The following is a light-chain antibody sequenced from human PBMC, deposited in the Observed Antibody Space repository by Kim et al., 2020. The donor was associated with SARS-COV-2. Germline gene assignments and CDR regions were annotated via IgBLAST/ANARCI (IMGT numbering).Light chain of an antibody. CDR2: QHN. Sequence: SYELTQPPSVSASPGQTASITCSGDKLGDKYACWYQQKPGQSPVLVIYQHNKRPSGIPERFSGSNSGNTATLTISGTQAMDEADYYCQAWDSSTVVFAGG. CDR3: QAWDSSTVV. V-gene: IGLV3-1*01. CDR1: KLGDKY. J-gene: IGLJ2*01.